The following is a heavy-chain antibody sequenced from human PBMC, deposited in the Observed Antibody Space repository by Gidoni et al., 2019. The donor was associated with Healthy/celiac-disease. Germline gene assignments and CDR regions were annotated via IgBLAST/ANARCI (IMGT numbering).Heavy chain of an antibody. V-gene: IGHV3-30*18. CDR3: AKESDFWSGYYTGIKNGMDV. CDR1: GFTFSSYG. CDR2: ISYDGSNK. D-gene: IGHD3-3*01. J-gene: IGHJ6*02. Sequence: QVQLVESGGGVVQPGRSLRLSCAASGFTFSSYGMPWVRPAPGQGREWVAVISYDGSNKYYADSVKGRFTISRDKSKNTLDLQMNSLRAEDTAVYYCAKESDFWSGYYTGIKNGMDVWGQGTTVTVSS.